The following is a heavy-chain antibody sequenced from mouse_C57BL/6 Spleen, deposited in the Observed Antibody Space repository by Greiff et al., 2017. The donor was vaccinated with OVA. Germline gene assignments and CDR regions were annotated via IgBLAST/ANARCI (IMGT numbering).Heavy chain of an antibody. Sequence: EVKLVESGGGLVKPGGSLKLSCAASGFTFSDYGMHWVRQAPEKGLEWVAYISSGSSTIYYADTVKGRFTISRDNAKNTLFLQMTSLRSEDTAMYYCARGENYYGSSFDYWGQGTTLTVSS. CDR3: ARGENYYGSSFDY. CDR2: ISSGSSTI. V-gene: IGHV5-17*01. D-gene: IGHD1-1*01. J-gene: IGHJ2*01. CDR1: GFTFSDYG.